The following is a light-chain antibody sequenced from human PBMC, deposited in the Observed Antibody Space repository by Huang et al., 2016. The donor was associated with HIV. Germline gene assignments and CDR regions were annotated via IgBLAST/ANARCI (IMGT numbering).Light chain of an antibody. CDR2: CAS. J-gene: IGKJ1*01. CDR3: QDDSTNPRP. V-gene: IGKV1-9*01. CDR1: EGIGNY. Sequence: IPLTHSPSSLSASVGDRVTITCRASEGIGNYLAWYQQKPGKAPKLLVYCASTVQNGVASRFIGTRLETHFTLAINKLQHEDFATYYCQDDSTNPRPVDQGTEVENK.